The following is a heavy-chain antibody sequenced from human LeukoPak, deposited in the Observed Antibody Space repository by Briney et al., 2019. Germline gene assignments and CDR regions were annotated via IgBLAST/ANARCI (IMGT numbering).Heavy chain of an antibody. D-gene: IGHD3-22*01. CDR2: IRGSGGST. Sequence: GGSLRLSCAASGFTFSSYAISGVRQPPGKGLDWVSAIRGSGGSTYYADSVKGRFTISRDNSKNTLYLQMNSLRAEDTAVYYCAKDSLIVVVVLFDYWGQGTLVTVSS. CDR3: AKDSLIVVVVLFDY. J-gene: IGHJ4*02. CDR1: GFTFSSYA. V-gene: IGHV3-23*01.